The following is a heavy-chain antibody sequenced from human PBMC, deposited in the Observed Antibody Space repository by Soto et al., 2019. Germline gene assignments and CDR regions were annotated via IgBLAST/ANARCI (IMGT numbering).Heavy chain of an antibody. Sequence: SETLSLTCTVSGGSSTDYYGSWIRQPPGKALEWIGYGYHSVSIHYNPSLKTRVTISVDTSENQISLRLSSVTAADTAVYYCARAFAGFGAYWYFDLWGRGTLVTVSS. V-gene: IGHV4-59*01. D-gene: IGHD3-16*01. CDR3: ARAFAGFGAYWYFDL. J-gene: IGHJ2*01. CDR1: GGSSTDYY. CDR2: GYHSVSI.